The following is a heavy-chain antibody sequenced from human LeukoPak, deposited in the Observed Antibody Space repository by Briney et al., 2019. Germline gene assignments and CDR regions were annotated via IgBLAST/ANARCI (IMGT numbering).Heavy chain of an antibody. CDR2: ISSSSSYI. Sequence: GGSLRLSCAASGFTFSSYSTNWVRQAPGKGREWVSSISSSSSYIYYADSVKGRFTISRDNAKNSLYLQMNSLRAEDTAVYYCARRFVQGHLDYWGQGTLVTVSS. D-gene: IGHD3-10*01. J-gene: IGHJ4*02. CDR1: GFTFSSYS. V-gene: IGHV3-21*01. CDR3: ARRFVQGHLDY.